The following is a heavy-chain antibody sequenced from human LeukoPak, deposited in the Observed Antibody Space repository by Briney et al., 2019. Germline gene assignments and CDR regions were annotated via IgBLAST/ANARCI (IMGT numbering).Heavy chain of an antibody. J-gene: IGHJ3*02. CDR1: GGSIGSYY. CDR3: ARAMGEWAGDAFDI. V-gene: IGHV4-4*07. CDR2: IYTSGST. Sequence: PSETLSLTCTVSGGSIGSYYWSWIRQPAGKGLEWIGRIYTSGSTNYNPSLKSRVTISVDTSKNQFSLKLSSVTAADTAVYYCARAMGEWAGDAFDIWGQGTMVTVSS. D-gene: IGHD3-16*01.